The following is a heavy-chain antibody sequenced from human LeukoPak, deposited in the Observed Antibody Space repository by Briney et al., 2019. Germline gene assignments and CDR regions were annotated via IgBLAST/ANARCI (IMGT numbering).Heavy chain of an antibody. CDR3: ARSYCTVNSCYQSFGY. CDR1: GFSFSTHG. D-gene: IGHD2-8*02. V-gene: IGHV3-64*02. J-gene: IGHJ4*02. CDR2: ISSNGATK. Sequence: GGSLRLSCAASGFSFSTHGIHWVRQAPGMGLEYVSAISSNGATKYYADSVKGRFTISRDNSKNTVYLQMDSLRPEDMAVYYWARSYCTVNSCYQSFGYWGPGTLVSVSS.